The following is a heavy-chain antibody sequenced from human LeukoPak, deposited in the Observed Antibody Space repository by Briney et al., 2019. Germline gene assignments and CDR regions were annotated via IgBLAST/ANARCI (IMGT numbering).Heavy chain of an antibody. Sequence: SETLSLTCTVSGYSISSGYYWGWIRQPPGKGLEWIGSIYHSGSTYYNPSLKSRVTISVDTSKNQFSLKLSSVTAADTAVYYCARTIVGATSYYYYYYMDVWGKGTTVTISS. D-gene: IGHD1-26*01. CDR2: IYHSGST. J-gene: IGHJ6*03. CDR1: GYSISSGYY. V-gene: IGHV4-38-2*02. CDR3: ARTIVGATSYYYYYYMDV.